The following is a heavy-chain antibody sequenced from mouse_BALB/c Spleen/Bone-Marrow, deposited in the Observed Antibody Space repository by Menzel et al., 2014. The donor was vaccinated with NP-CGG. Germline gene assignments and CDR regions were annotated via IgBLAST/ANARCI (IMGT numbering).Heavy chain of an antibody. CDR1: GYTFTSCW. CDR3: ASNWDVD. Sequence: QVQLQQSGAELAKPGASVKMSCKASGYTFTSCWMHWVKQRPGQGLEWIGYINPSTGYTEYNQKFKDKATLSADKSTSTAYMQLSSLTSEDSAVYYCASNWDVDWGQGTTLTVSS. V-gene: IGHV1-7*01. D-gene: IGHD4-1*01. CDR2: INPSTGYT. J-gene: IGHJ2*01.